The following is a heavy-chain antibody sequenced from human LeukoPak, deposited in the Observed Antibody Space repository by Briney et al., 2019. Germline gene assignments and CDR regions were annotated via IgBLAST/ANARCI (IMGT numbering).Heavy chain of an antibody. CDR3: AREGGYCSGGSCRSNWFDP. Sequence: VGSLRLSCAASGFTFSNYGMHWVRQAPGKGLEWVAIIWYDGSNKYYADSVKGRFTISRDNSKNTLYLQMNSLRAEDTAVYYCAREGGYCSGGSCRSNWFDPWGQGTLVTVSS. V-gene: IGHV3-33*01. J-gene: IGHJ5*02. CDR2: IWYDGSNK. CDR1: GFTFSNYG. D-gene: IGHD2-15*01.